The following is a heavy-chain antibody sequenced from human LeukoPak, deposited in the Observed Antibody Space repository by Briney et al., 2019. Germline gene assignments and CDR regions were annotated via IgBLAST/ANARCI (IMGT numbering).Heavy chain of an antibody. V-gene: IGHV4-4*07. CDR3: ARDRLLEDRDYYYYYYMDV. CDR1: GGSLSGYY. J-gene: IGHJ6*03. CDR2: IYTSGST. Sequence: SETLSLTGAIYGGSLSGYYWSWIRQPAGKGLEWIGRIYTSGSTNYKPSLKSRVTMSVDTSKNQFSLKLRSVTAADTAVYHCARDRLLEDRDYYYYYYMDVWGKGTTVTVSS. D-gene: IGHD1-1*01.